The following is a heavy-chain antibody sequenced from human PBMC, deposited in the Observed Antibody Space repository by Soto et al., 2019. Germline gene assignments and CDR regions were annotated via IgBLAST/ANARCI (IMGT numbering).Heavy chain of an antibody. CDR3: ARKAGSGSYPDY. V-gene: IGHV1-8*01. Sequence: ASVKVSCKASVYTFTSYDINCVRQATGQGLEWMEWMNPNSGNTGYAQKFQGRVTMTRNTSISTAYMEMSSLRSEDTAVYYCARKAGSGSYPDYWGQGTLVTVSS. CDR2: MNPNSGNT. CDR1: VYTFTSYD. D-gene: IGHD3-10*01. J-gene: IGHJ4*02.